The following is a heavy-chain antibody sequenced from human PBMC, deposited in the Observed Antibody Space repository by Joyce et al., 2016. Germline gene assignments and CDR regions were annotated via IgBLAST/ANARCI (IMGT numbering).Heavy chain of an antibody. V-gene: IGHV3-53*01. J-gene: IGHJ3*01. CDR3: ARGLRDAFDL. Sequence: EVQLVESGRGLIQPGGSLRLSCAASGFTVRDKYMNWVRQTPGKGLEWVSVIYPGGGTYHAASVKGRFTISRDNSKNTMYLQMNSLRAEDTAVYYCARGLRDAFDLWGQGTRITVSS. CDR1: GFTVRDKY. CDR2: IYPGGGT.